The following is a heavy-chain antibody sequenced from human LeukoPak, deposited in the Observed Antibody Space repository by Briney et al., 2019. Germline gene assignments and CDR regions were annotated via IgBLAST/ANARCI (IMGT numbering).Heavy chain of an antibody. CDR1: GFTFSNYA. D-gene: IGHD3-10*01. CDR2: ISSSADNT. CDR3: ARVDSLLYYYGSGPLEFDP. J-gene: IGHJ5*02. Sequence: GGSLRLSCAASGFTFSNYAMSWVRQAPGKGLEWVSSISSSADNTYHADSVKGRFTISRDNAKNSLYLQMNSLRDEDTAVYYCARVDSLLYYYGSGPLEFDPWGQGTLVTVSS. V-gene: IGHV3-23*01.